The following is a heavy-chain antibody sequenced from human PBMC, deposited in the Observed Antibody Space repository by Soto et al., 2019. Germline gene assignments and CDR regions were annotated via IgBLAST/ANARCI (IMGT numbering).Heavy chain of an antibody. CDR2: LYYSGGT. D-gene: IGHD6-13*01. CDR1: GVSTSSSY. V-gene: IGHV4-59*08. J-gene: IGHJ4*02. CDR3: ARARGVAAGGVKIDY. Sequence: PSETLSLTCTVSGVSTSSSYWGWIRQPPGKGLEWIGYLYYSGGTNYNPSLKSRVTMSVDTSKNQSSLKLTSVTAADTAVYYCARARGVAAGGVKIDYWGQGTLVTVSS.